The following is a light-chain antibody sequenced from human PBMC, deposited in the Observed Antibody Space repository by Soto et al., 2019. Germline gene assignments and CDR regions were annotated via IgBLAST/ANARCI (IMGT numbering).Light chain of an antibody. V-gene: IGKV3-20*01. CDR1: QSLTNSY. CDR3: PQYGSSYT. J-gene: IGKJ2*01. CDR2: GAS. Sequence: EIVLTQSPGTLSLSPGERATLSCRASQSLTNSYLAWYQQKPGQAPRLLISGASSRATGIPYRFSGSGSGRDFTLTISRLEPEDFAVYYCPQYGSSYTFGQGTKLEIK.